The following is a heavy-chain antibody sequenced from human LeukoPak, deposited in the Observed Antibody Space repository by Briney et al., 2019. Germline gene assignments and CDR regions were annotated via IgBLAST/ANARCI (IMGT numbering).Heavy chain of an antibody. Sequence: ASVKVSCKASGYTFIGYHIHWVRQAPGQGLQWMGWMNPKNGGTKYAAKFQGRVTMTEDTSTDTAYMELSSLRSEDTAVYYCATYEVEAATGAEFDPWGQGTLVTVSS. CDR1: GYTFIGYH. D-gene: IGHD2-15*01. J-gene: IGHJ5*02. CDR3: ATYEVEAATGAEFDP. V-gene: IGHV1-2*02. CDR2: MNPKNGGT.